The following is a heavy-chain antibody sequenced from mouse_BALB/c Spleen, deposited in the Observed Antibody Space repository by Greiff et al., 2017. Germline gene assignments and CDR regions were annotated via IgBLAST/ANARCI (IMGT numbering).Heavy chain of an antibody. J-gene: IGHJ3*01. D-gene: IGHD1-1*01. CDR1: GYSITSGYY. V-gene: IGHV3-6*02. CDR2: ISYDGSN. CDR3: ASNYYGSGFAY. Sequence: DVQLQESGPGLVKPSQSLSLTCSVTGYSITSGYYWNWIRQFPGNKLEWMGYISYDGSNNYNPSLKNRISITRDTSKNQFFLKLNSVTTEDTATYYCASNYYGSGFAYWGQGTLVTVSA.